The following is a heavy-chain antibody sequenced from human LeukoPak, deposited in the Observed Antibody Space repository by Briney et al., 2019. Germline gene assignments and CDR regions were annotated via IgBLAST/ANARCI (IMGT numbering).Heavy chain of an antibody. Sequence: GLEWVSSISSSISYIYYADSVKGRFTISRDNAKNSLYLQMNSLRAEDTAVYYCVSETQFDYWGQGTLVTVSS. J-gene: IGHJ4*02. CDR3: VSETQFDY. D-gene: IGHD3-10*01. CDR2: ISSSISYI. V-gene: IGHV3-21*01.